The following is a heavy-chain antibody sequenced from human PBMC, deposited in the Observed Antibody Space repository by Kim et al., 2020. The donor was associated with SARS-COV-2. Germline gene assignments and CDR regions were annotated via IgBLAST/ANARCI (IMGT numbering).Heavy chain of an antibody. V-gene: IGHV1-46*01. J-gene: IGHJ4*02. Sequence: SYAQKFQGRGTMTRDTSTSTVYMELSSLRSEDTAVYYCARDRHSSSWFDYWGQGTLVTVSS. CDR3: ARDRHSSSWFDY. D-gene: IGHD6-13*01.